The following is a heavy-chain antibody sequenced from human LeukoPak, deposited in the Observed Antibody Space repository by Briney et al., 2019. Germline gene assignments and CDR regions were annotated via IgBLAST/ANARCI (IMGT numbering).Heavy chain of an antibody. V-gene: IGHV1-18*04. J-gene: IGHJ4*02. CDR3: ARDWGGGATPAFDY. Sequence: ASVKVSCKASGYTFTVYYMHWVRQAPGQGLEWMGWISAYNGNTNYAQKLQGRVTMTTDTSTSTAYMELRSLRSDDTAVYYCARDWGGGATPAFDYWGQGTLVTVSS. CDR2: ISAYNGNT. D-gene: IGHD1-26*01. CDR1: GYTFTVYY.